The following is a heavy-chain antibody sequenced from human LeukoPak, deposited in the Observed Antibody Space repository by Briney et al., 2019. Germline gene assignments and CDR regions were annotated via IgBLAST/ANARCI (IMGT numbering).Heavy chain of an antibody. J-gene: IGHJ6*02. Sequence: GRSLRLSYAASGFSLSNYWMSWVRQAPGKGLEWVANINQDGSDKYYVDSVMGRFTISKDNAKNSVYLQMNSLRPEDTAIYYCAWYGVTHGLDVWGQGTTVTVSS. V-gene: IGHV3-7*01. CDR2: INQDGSDK. D-gene: IGHD3-10*01. CDR1: GFSLSNYW. CDR3: AWYGVTHGLDV.